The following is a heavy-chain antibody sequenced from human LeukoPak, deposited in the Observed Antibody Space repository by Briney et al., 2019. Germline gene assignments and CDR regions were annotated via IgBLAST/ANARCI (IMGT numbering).Heavy chain of an antibody. CDR3: ARDGGSGWYSFDY. D-gene: IGHD6-19*01. CDR1: GGSISSHY. Sequence: SETLSLTCTVSGGSISSHYWSWIRQPPGKGPERIGYAYYSGSTNYNPSLKSRVTISLDTSKNQFSLKLSSVTAADTAVYYCARDGGSGWYSFDYGGQGTLATVSP. CDR2: AYYSGST. V-gene: IGHV4-59*11. J-gene: IGHJ4*02.